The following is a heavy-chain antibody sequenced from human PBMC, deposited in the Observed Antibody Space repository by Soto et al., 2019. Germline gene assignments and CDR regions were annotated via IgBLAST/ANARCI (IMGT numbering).Heavy chain of an antibody. CDR2: IYHSGST. J-gene: IGHJ4*02. D-gene: IGHD5-12*01. V-gene: IGHV4-30-2*01. CDR3: AAGGGLPRYY. Sequence: SETLSLTCPVSGGSISSGGYSWSWIRQPPGKGLEWIGYIYHSGSTYYNPSLKSRVTISVDRSKNQFSLKLSSVTAADTAVYYCAAGGGLPRYYWGQGTLVTVSS. CDR1: GGSISSGGYS.